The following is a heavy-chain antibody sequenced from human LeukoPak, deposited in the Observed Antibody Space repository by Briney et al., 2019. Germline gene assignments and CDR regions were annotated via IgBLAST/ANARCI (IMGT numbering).Heavy chain of an antibody. CDR2: ISGSGGGT. Sequence: GGSLRLSCAASGFTFSSYAMSWVRQAPGKGLEWVPAISGSGGGTCYADSVKGRFTISRDNSKNTLYLQIHSLRAEDTAVYYCAKDYYYDSSGYPEYFQHWGQGTLVTVSS. CDR1: GFTFSSYA. J-gene: IGHJ1*01. V-gene: IGHV3-23*01. CDR3: AKDYYYDSSGYPEYFQH. D-gene: IGHD3-22*01.